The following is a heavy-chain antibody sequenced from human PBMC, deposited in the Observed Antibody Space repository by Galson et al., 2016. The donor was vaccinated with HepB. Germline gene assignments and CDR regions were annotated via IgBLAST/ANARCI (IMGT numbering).Heavy chain of an antibody. Sequence: SETLSLTCTVSGGSINSSSYYWAWIRQPPGKGLDWIGSIYYTGSNHTNPSLKSRVIISVDTSKNHFSLKLNSLTAADTAVYYCARAKLRAGTTVTTSRGQFDYWGQGALVTVSS. CDR3: ARAKLRAGTTVTTSRGQFDY. J-gene: IGHJ4*02. D-gene: IGHD4-17*01. CDR1: GGSINSSSYY. V-gene: IGHV4-39*02. CDR2: IYYTGSN.